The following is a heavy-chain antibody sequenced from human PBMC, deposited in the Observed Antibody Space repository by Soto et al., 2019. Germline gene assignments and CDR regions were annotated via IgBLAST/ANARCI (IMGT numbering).Heavy chain of an antibody. J-gene: IGHJ4*02. Sequence: PGWSLRLSCASSGFTFIYYAMSWVRQAPGKGLEWVSGISGGGDSTYYADSVKGRFTISRDNSKNTLYLQMNSLTAEDTAVYYCAKDLLMITFGGVIAHFDCWGQGTLVTVSS. D-gene: IGHD3-16*02. V-gene: IGHV3-23*01. CDR2: ISGGGDST. CDR1: GFTFIYYA. CDR3: AKDLLMITFGGVIAHFDC.